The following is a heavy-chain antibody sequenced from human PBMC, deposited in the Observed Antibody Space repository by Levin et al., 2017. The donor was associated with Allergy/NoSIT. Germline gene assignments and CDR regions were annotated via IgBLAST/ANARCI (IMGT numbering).Heavy chain of an antibody. CDR1: GYTFTSYY. CDR3: ARDKGVTPWFDY. J-gene: IGHJ4*02. Sequence: GESLKISCKASGYTFTSYYMHWVRQAPGQGLEWMGIINPSGGSTSYAQKFQGRVTMTRDTSTSTVYMELSSLRSEDTAVYYCARDKGVTPWFDYWGQGTLVTVSS. CDR2: INPSGGST. V-gene: IGHV1-46*01. D-gene: IGHD2-21*02.